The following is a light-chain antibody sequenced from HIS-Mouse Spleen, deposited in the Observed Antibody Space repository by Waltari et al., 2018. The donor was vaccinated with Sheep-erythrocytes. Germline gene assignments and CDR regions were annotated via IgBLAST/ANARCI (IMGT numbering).Light chain of an antibody. CDR1: QSISSY. J-gene: IGKJ3*01. CDR2: AAS. V-gene: IGKV1-39*01. CDR3: QQSYSTPQFT. Sequence: DNQLTQSPSSLSSSAEARITITCRASQSISSYLNWYQQKPGKAPKLLIYAASSLQSGVPSRFSGSGSGTDFTLTISSLQPEDFATYYCQQSYSTPQFTFGPGTKVDIK.